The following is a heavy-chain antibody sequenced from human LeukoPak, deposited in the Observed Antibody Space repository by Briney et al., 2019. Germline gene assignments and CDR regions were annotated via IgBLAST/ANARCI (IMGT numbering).Heavy chain of an antibody. D-gene: IGHD3-3*01. CDR2: ISSSISYI. CDR3: ASGDFWSGYHRLYFDY. V-gene: IGHV3-21*01. CDR1: GFTFSSYS. J-gene: IGHJ4*02. Sequence: GGSLRLSCAASGFTFSSYSMNWVRQAPGKWLEWVSSISSSISYIYYADSVKGRFTISRDNAKNSLYLQMNSLRAEDTAVYYCASGDFWSGYHRLYFDYWGQGTLVTVSS.